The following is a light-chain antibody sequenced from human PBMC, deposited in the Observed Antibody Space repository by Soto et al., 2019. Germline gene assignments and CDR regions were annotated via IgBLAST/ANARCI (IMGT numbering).Light chain of an antibody. V-gene: IGLV2-14*02. CDR2: EVT. CDR3: SSYTSSTTYV. CDR1: SSDVGSHNL. J-gene: IGLJ1*01. Sequence: VLTQPASVSGSPGQSITISCAGTSSDVGSHNLVSWYQHHPGKAPKLLIYEVTDRPSGVSDRFSGSKSGNTASLTISGLRAEDEADYYCSSYTSSTTYVFGTGTKVTVL.